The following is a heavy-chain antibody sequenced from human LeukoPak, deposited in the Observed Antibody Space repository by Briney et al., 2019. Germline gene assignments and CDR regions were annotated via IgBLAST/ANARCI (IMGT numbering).Heavy chain of an antibody. CDR1: GGSISSGAYY. D-gene: IGHD7-27*01. Sequence: SETLSLTCTVSGGSISSGAYYWSWIRQLPGKGLEWIGYISYSGSTYYNPSLESRVSISGDTSKNQFSLKLTSVAAADTAVYYCARDYWGSLDYWGQGILVTVSS. CDR3: ARDYWGSLDY. CDR2: ISYSGST. J-gene: IGHJ4*02. V-gene: IGHV4-31*03.